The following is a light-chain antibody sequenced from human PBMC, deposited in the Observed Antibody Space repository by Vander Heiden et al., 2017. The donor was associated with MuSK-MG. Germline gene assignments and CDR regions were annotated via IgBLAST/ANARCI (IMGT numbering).Light chain of an antibody. J-gene: IGKJ1*01. CDR1: QGISSC. V-gene: IGKV1D-8*03. CDR2: AAS. CDR3: QQYNSFPLT. Sequence: VIWMTQSPSLLSASTGDRVTISCRISQGISSCLAWYQQKPGKAPELLIYAASTLQSGVPSRFSGSGSGTDFTLTISCLQSEDFATYYCQQYNSFPLTFGQGTKVEIK.